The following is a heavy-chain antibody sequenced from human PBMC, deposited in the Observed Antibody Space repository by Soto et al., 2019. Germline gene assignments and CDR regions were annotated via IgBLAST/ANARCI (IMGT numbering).Heavy chain of an antibody. D-gene: IGHD3-22*01. CDR1: AGSVTTSY. V-gene: IGHV4-59*02. Sequence: SETLSLTCTVSAGSVTTSYWSWIRQPLGKALEWIGYISYRGSTNYNPSLKSRLTISIDTSKSQISLKLTSMTTADTAVYYCASSGIVGREVNTWFDPWGQGTLVTVSS. CDR2: ISYRGST. J-gene: IGHJ5*02. CDR3: ASSGIVGREVNTWFDP.